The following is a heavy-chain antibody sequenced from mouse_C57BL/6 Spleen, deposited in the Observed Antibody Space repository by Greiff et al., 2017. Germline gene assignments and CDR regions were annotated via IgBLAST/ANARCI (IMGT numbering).Heavy chain of an antibody. CDR3: ARVEIPCWYFDV. CDR2: IYPGSGST. CDR1: GYTFTSYW. Sequence: VQLQQPGAELVKPGASVKMSCKASGYTFTSYWITWVKQRPGQGLEWIGDIYPGSGSTNYNEKFKSKATLTVDTSSSTAYMQLSSLTSEDSAVYDCARVEIPCWYFDVWGTGTTVTVSS. J-gene: IGHJ1*03. V-gene: IGHV1-55*01.